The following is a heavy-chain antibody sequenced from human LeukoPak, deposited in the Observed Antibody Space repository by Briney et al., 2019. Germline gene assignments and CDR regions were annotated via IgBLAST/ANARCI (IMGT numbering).Heavy chain of an antibody. D-gene: IGHD3-22*01. V-gene: IGHV3-23*01. CDR3: AKAKVPLMIVVIRIDY. CDR2: ISGSGGST. J-gene: IGHJ4*02. Sequence: GGSLRLSCTASGFTFSSYAMSWVRQAPGKGLEWVSAISGSGGSTYYADSVKGRFTISRDNSKNTLYLQMNSLRAEDTAVYYCAKAKVPLMIVVIRIDYWGQGTLVTVSS. CDR1: GFTFSSYA.